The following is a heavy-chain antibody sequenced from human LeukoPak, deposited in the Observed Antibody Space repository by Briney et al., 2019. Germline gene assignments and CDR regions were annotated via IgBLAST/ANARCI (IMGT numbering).Heavy chain of an antibody. CDR1: GFTFSSYS. CDR3: ARTGGSYPYYFEY. J-gene: IGHJ4*02. D-gene: IGHD1-26*01. CDR2: ISSSSNYI. V-gene: IGHV3-21*04. Sequence: KAGGSLRLSCAASGFTFSSYSMNWVRQAPGKGLEWVSSISSSSNYIYYADSVKGRFTISRDNAKNSLYLQMNSLRAEDTAVYYCARTGGSYPYYFEYWGQGTLVTVSS.